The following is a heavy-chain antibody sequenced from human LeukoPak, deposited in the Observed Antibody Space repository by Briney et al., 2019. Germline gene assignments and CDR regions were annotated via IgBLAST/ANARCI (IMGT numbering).Heavy chain of an antibody. CDR3: ARGTYYYGSGTPTRYYYGMDV. D-gene: IGHD3-10*01. V-gene: IGHV4-59*08. Sequence: SETLSLTCTVSGGSISTYYWSWIRQPPGRGLEWIGYIYFTGSTNYNPSLQSRVTISVDTSKNQFSLKLTSVTAADTAVYYCARGTYYYGSGTPTRYYYGMDVWGQGTTVTVSS. CDR2: IYFTGST. J-gene: IGHJ6*02. CDR1: GGSISTYY.